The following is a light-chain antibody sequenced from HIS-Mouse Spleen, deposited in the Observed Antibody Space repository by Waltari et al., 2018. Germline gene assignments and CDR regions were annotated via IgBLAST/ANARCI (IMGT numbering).Light chain of an antibody. CDR1: NIGSKS. Sequence: SYVLTQPPSVSVAPGQTARITCGGNNIGSKSVHWYQQKPGQAPVLVVSDDSDRPSGIPARFSGSNSGNTATLTISRVEAGDEADYYCQVWDSSSDRVFGTGTKVTVL. CDR3: QVWDSSSDRV. J-gene: IGLJ1*01. V-gene: IGLV3-21*02. CDR2: DDS.